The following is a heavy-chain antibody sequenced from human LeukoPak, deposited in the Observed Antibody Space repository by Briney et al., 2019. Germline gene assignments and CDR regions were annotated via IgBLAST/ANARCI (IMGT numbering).Heavy chain of an antibody. J-gene: IGHJ4*02. CDR3: ARVAQYEDY. Sequence: PGGSLRLSCAASGFTFGSYSMNWVRQAPGKGLEWVSYISSSSSTIYYADSVKGRFTISRDNAKNSLYLQMNSLRAEDTAVYYCARVAQYEDYWGQGTLVTVSS. D-gene: IGHD2-8*01. CDR1: GFTFGSYS. V-gene: IGHV3-48*04. CDR2: ISSSSSTI.